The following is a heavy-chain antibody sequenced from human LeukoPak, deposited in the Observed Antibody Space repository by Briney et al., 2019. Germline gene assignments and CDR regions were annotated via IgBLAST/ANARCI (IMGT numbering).Heavy chain of an antibody. CDR1: GFTLGSFG. CDR2: ISSSSSSI. J-gene: IGHJ4*02. CDR3: ARGAYGDNSRYGY. D-gene: IGHD4-17*01. Sequence: PGGPLRLSGEASGFTLGSFGMSWFGRAQGKGLEWVGYISSSSSSIHYADSVKGRFTISRDNAKNSLYLRMNSLRAEDTAVYYCARGAYGDNSRYGYWGQGTLVTVSS. V-gene: IGHV3-48*04.